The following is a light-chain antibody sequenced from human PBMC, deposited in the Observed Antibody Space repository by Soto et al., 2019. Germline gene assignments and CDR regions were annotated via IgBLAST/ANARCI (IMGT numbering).Light chain of an antibody. V-gene: IGKV1-9*01. CDR3: QQLNSYPRYT. Sequence: DIQLTQSPSFLSASVGDRVTITCRASQGISSYLAWYQQKPGKAPKLLIYAASTLQSGVPSRFSGSGSGTDFTLTISSLQPEDFATYYCQQLNSYPRYTFGQGTKLEIK. CDR1: QGISSY. J-gene: IGKJ2*01. CDR2: AAS.